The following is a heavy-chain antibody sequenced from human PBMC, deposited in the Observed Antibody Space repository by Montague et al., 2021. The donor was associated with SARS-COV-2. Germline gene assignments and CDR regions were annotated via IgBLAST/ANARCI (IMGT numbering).Heavy chain of an antibody. CDR1: GDSINNNNW. Sequence: ETLSLTCAVSGDSINNNNWWCWVRQSPGKGLEWIGEIYQTGATNYNPSLKSRVTMSLDKSNNRFSLILTSVTAADTAVYYCARLILVTSGGLSVSQYLDYWGRGTPVTVSS. D-gene: IGHD3-16*01. J-gene: IGHJ4*02. V-gene: IGHV4-4*02. CDR2: IYQTGAT. CDR3: ARLILVTSGGLSVSQYLDY.